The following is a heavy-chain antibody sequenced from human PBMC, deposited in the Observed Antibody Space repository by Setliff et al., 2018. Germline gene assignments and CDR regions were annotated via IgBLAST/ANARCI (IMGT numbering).Heavy chain of an antibody. J-gene: IGHJ4*02. CDR1: GYMFISHY. D-gene: IGHD3-3*01. V-gene: IGHV1-46*01. CDR2: INPSVGST. CDR3: ARDRDVSTIFGVVIPAASGLGY. Sequence: ASVKVSCKASGYMFISHYMHWVRQAPGQGLEWMGMINPSVGSTNYAQKFRGRVTMTRDTSTSTVHMDLNSLRSDDTATYFCARDRDVSTIFGVVIPAASGLGYWGQGTLVTVSS.